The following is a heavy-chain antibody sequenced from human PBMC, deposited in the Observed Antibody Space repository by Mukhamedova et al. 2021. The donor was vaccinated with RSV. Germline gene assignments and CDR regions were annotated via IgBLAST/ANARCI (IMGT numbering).Heavy chain of an antibody. D-gene: IGHD5-24*01. Sequence: GQGLEWMGRIIPVLNLANYAQKFQGRVTITADKVTNTAFMELTTLTSGDTAVYYCASPTEMATRSPDTFDVWGQGTLVTASS. J-gene: IGHJ3*01. CDR2: IIPVLNLA. V-gene: IGHV1-69*02. CDR3: ASPTEMATRSPDTFDV.